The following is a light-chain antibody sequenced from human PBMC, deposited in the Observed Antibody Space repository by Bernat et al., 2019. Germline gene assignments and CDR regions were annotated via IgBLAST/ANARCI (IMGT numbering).Light chain of an antibody. CDR1: SSDVGASNY. V-gene: IGLV2-14*03. Sequence: QSALTQPASVSGSPGQSITISCTGTSSDVGASNYVSWFQQHSDKAPKLMLYDVTNRPSGVSYRFSGSKSGNTASLTISELQAEDEADYYCVSYTTSSTFVFGTGTKVTGL. CDR3: VSYTTSSTFV. J-gene: IGLJ1*01. CDR2: DVT.